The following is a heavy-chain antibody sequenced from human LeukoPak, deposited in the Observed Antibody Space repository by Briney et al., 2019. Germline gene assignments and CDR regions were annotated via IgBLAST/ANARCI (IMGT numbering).Heavy chain of an antibody. J-gene: IGHJ6*04. CDR2: INHSGST. CDR3: AKRSYGMDV. Sequence: SETLSLTCAVYGGSFSGYYWSWIRQPPGKGLEWIGEINHSGSTNYNPSLKSRVTISVDTSKNQFSLKLSSVTAADTAVYYCAKRSYGMDVWGKGTTVTVSS. V-gene: IGHV4-34*01. D-gene: IGHD4-17*01. CDR1: GGSFSGYY.